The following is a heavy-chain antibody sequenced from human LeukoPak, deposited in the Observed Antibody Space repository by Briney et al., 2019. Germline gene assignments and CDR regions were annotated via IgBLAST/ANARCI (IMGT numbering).Heavy chain of an antibody. CDR2: IIPIFGTA. Sequence: SVKVSCKASGGTFSSYAISWVRQAPGQGLEWMGGIIPIFGTANYAQKFQGRVTITADESTSTAYMELSSLRSEDTAVYYCARDLIAAAHWFDPWGQGTLVTVSS. D-gene: IGHD6-13*01. V-gene: IGHV1-69*13. J-gene: IGHJ5*02. CDR1: GGTFSSYA. CDR3: ARDLIAAAHWFDP.